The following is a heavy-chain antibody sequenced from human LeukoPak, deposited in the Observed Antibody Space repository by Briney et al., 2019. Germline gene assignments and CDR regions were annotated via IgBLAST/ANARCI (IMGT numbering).Heavy chain of an antibody. CDR2: IYYSGST. J-gene: IGHJ4*02. CDR1: GGSISSSSYY. D-gene: IGHD2-15*01. V-gene: IGHV4-39*07. CDR3: ARGIRYCSGGSCYSVANPFDY. Sequence: SETLSLTCTVSGGSISSSSYYWGWIRQPPGKGLEWIGSIYYSGSTYYNPSLKSRATISVDTSKNQFSLKLSSVTAADTAVYYCARGIRYCSGGSCYSVANPFDYWGQGTLVTVSS.